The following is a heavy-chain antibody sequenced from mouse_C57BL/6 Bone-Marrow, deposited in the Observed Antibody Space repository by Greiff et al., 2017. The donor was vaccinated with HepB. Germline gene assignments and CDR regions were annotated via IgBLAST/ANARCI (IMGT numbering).Heavy chain of an antibody. D-gene: IGHD1-1*01. J-gene: IGHJ1*03. CDR3: ARWGITTVEDWYFDV. Sequence: QVQLQQSGAELARPGASVKMSCKASGYTFTSYTMHWVKQRPGQGLEWIGYINPSSGYTKYNQKFKDKATLTADKSSSTAYMQLSSLTSEDSAVYFCARWGITTVEDWYFDVWGTGTTVTVSS. CDR1: GYTFTSYT. V-gene: IGHV1-4*01. CDR2: INPSSGYT.